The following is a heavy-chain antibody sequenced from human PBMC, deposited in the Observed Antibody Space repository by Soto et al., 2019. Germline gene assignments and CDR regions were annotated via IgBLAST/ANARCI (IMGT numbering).Heavy chain of an antibody. Sequence: PSETLSLTCTVSGGSIRSGGYYWSWIRQHPGKGLEWIGYIYYSGSTYFNPSLKSRVTISVDTSKKQFSPKLSSVTAADTAIYYYYYYGMDVWGQGTTVTVSS. CDR2: IYYSGST. CDR1: GGSIRSGGYY. V-gene: IGHV4-31*03. CDR3: YYYGMDV. J-gene: IGHJ6*02.